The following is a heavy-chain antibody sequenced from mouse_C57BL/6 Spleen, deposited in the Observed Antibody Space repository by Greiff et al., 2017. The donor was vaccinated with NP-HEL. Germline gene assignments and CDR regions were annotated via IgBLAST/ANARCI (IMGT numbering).Heavy chain of an antibody. Sequence: QVQLQQPGAELVKPGASVKLSCKASGYTFTSYWMQWVKQRPGQGLEWIGEIYPSDSYTNYNQKFKGKATLTVDTSSSTAYMQLSSLTSEDAAVYDCAREALYDDDGAPYYFDYWGQGTTLTVSS. CDR2: IYPSDSYT. CDR3: AREALYDDDGAPYYFDY. V-gene: IGHV1-50*01. J-gene: IGHJ2*01. CDR1: GYTFTSYW. D-gene: IGHD2-4*01.